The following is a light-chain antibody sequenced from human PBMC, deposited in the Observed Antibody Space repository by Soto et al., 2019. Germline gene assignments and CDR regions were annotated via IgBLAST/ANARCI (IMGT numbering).Light chain of an antibody. CDR3: QQRSNWPLT. V-gene: IGKV3-11*01. J-gene: IGKJ4*01. CDR2: DAS. Sequence: EIVLTQSPATLSLSPGEGATLSCRASQSVSSYLAWYQQKPGQAPRLLIYDASNRATGIPVRFSGSGSGTDFTLTISSLEPEDFAVYHCQQRSNWPLTFGGGTKVESK. CDR1: QSVSSY.